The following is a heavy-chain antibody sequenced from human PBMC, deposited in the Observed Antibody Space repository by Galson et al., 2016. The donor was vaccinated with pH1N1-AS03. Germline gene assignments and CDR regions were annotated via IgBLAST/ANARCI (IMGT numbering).Heavy chain of an antibody. J-gene: IGHJ5*02. D-gene: IGHD6-13*01. CDR3: ARGVAAASRFDL. CDR1: GGSMRSSDHY. V-gene: IGHV4-39*02. Sequence: TLSLTCSVSGGSMRSSDHYWAWIRQPPGQGLEWIGSVFHRGTTYYDLSLKSRATISIDTSNKRFSLKVTSVSAADAAVYYCARGVAAASRFDLWGQGSLVAVSS. CDR2: VFHRGTT.